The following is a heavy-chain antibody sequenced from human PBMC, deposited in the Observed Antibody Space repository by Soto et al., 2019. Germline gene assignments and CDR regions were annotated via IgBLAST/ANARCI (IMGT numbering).Heavy chain of an antibody. Sequence: EVPLVESGGGLVEPGGSLRLSCATSGFTFSTYAMHWVRQAPGKGLEYVSAISSNGRSTYYANSVKGRFTISRDNSNNTLYLQMDSLRAEDMAVYYCARDRCTNGVCYAPSDYWGQGTLVTVSS. CDR2: ISSNGRST. CDR3: ARDRCTNGVCYAPSDY. D-gene: IGHD2-8*01. CDR1: GFTFSTYA. J-gene: IGHJ4*02. V-gene: IGHV3-64*01.